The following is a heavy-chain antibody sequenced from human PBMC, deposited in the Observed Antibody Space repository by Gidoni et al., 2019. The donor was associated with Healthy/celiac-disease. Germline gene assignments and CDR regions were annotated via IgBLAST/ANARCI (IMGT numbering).Heavy chain of an antibody. V-gene: IGHV3-9*01. J-gene: IGHJ4*02. CDR1: GFTFADYA. D-gene: IGHD7-27*01. CDR3: AKVLYGGNWGGFDY. Sequence: EVQLVESGRGLVQPGRSLKLPCAASGFTFADYAMPWVRQAPGKGLEWVSGISWNSGSIGYADSVKGRFTISRDNAKNSLYLQRNSLRAEDTALYYCAKVLYGGNWGGFDYWGQGTLVTVSS. CDR2: ISWNSGSI.